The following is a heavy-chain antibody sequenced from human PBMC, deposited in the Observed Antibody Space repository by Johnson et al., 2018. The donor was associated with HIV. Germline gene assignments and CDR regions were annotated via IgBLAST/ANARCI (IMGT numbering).Heavy chain of an antibody. Sequence: VQLVESGGGVVQSGRSLRLSCAASGFTFDDYGMSWVRQAPGKGLEWVSGMNWNGGSTGYADSVKGRFTISRDNAKNSLYLQMNSLRAEDTALYYCARDRGVGTTAQRAFDIWGQGTMVTVSS. J-gene: IGHJ3*02. CDR1: GFTFDDYG. CDR3: ARDRGVGTTAQRAFDI. D-gene: IGHD3-10*01. V-gene: IGHV3-20*04. CDR2: MNWNGGST.